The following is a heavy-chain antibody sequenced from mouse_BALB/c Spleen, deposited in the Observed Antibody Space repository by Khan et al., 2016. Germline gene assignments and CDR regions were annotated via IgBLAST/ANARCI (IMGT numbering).Heavy chain of an antibody. CDR1: GFNFSSYT. CDR2: ISRGGSYT. CDR3: TRDSSGGFAY. J-gene: IGHJ3*01. V-gene: IGHV5-6-4*01. D-gene: IGHD3-1*01. Sequence: EVELVESGGGLVKPGGSLKLSCAASGFNFSSYTMSWVRQTPEKRLEWVATISRGGSYTYYPDNMKGRFTISRDNAKNTLYLQMSSLKSEDTAMYYCTRDSSGGFAYWGQGTLVTVSA.